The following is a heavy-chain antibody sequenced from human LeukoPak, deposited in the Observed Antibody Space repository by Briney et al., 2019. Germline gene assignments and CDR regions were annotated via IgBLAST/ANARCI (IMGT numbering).Heavy chain of an antibody. V-gene: IGHV4-38-2*01. CDR1: GYSITSGYY. D-gene: IGHD4-11*01. J-gene: IGHJ4*02. CDR3: ARRYSNYFFDY. Sequence: PSETLSLTCGVSGYSITSGYYWAWIRQPPGKGLEWIGNIYYSGSTCYNPSLKSRVTISVDTSKNQFSLKLSSVTAADTAVYYCARRYSNYFFDYWGQGTLVTVSS. CDR2: IYYSGST.